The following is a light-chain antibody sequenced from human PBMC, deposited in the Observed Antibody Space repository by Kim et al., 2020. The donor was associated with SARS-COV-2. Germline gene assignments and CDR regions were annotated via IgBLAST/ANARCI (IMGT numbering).Light chain of an antibody. CDR2: DAS. Sequence: LSPGERATLSCRASQSVSSTYLAWYQHKPGQAPRLLIYDASSRATRVPDRFSGSGSGTDFTLTITRLEPEDFAVYYCQQYDGSYTFGQGTKLEI. CDR1: QSVSSTY. V-gene: IGKV3-20*01. CDR3: QQYDGSYT. J-gene: IGKJ2*01.